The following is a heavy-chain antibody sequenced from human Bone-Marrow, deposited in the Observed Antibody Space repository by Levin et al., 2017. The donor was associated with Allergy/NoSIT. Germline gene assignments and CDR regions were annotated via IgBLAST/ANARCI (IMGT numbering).Heavy chain of an antibody. Sequence: GGSLRLSCAASGFSFGDYGMSWVRQAPGKGLEWVSGVNWNGVSTGYADSVKGRFTISRDNAKNSLYLQMNSLRAEDTALYHCARSQGGQYSYAMDVWGQGTTVTVSS. CDR1: GFSFGDYG. D-gene: IGHD3-16*01. V-gene: IGHV3-20*01. CDR2: VNWNGVST. J-gene: IGHJ6*02. CDR3: ARSQGGQYSYAMDV.